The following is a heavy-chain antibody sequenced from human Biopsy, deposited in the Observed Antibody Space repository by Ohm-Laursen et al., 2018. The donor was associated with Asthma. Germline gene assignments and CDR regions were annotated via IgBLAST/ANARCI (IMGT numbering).Heavy chain of an antibody. D-gene: IGHD6-25*01. CDR3: ARVFESSEWGPFYHFGLDV. V-gene: IGHV3-11*01. CDR2: ISSSGSTT. Sequence: SLRLSCAASGFSFSDYYVTWTRQAPGKGLEWVSSISSSGSTTYPAESVKGRFTISRDNAQKSLFLQMGSLRAEDAAIYYCARVFESSEWGPFYHFGLDVWGQGTTVAVSS. J-gene: IGHJ6*02. CDR1: GFSFSDYY.